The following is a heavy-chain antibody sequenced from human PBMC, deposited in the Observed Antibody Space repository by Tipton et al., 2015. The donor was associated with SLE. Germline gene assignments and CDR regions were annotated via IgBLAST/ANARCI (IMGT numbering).Heavy chain of an antibody. CDR3: ARRGGYDWGGYFDY. Sequence: LRLSCTVSGGSISSSSYYWGWIRQPPGKGLEWIGSIYYSGSTYYNPSLKSRVTISVDTSKNQFSLKLSSVTAADTAVYYCARRGGYDWGGYFDYWGQGTLVTVSS. CDR1: GGSISSSSYY. CDR2: IYYSGST. D-gene: IGHD5-12*01. J-gene: IGHJ4*02. V-gene: IGHV4-39*01.